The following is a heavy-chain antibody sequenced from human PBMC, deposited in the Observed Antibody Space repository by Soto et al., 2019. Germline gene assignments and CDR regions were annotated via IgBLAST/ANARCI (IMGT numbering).Heavy chain of an antibody. CDR3: ASARLHYRTIDY. CDR2: IYDSGAT. D-gene: IGHD4-4*01. J-gene: IGHJ4*02. V-gene: IGHV4-30-4*01. Sequence: SETLSLTCTVSGGSISSGDYCWTWIRQPPGKGLEWIGYIYDSGATYDNPSLRNRLTISVDTSRNQFSLKLSFVTAADTAVYYCASARLHYRTIDYWGQGSLVTVSS. CDR1: GGSISSGDYC.